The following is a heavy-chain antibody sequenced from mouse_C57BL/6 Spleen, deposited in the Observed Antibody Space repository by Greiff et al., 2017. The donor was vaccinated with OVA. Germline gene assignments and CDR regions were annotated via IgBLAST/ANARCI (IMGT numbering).Heavy chain of an antibody. CDR1: GFTFSDYG. CDR3: ARSPGNYFYAMDY. CDR2: ISSGSSTI. Sequence: EVKLVESGGGLVKPGGSLKLSCAASGFTFSDYGMHWVRQAPEKGLEWVAYISSGSSTIYYADTVKGRFTISRDNAKNTLFLQMTSLRSEDTAMYYCARSPGNYFYAMDYWGKGTSVTVSS. V-gene: IGHV5-17*01. D-gene: IGHD2-1*01. J-gene: IGHJ4*01.